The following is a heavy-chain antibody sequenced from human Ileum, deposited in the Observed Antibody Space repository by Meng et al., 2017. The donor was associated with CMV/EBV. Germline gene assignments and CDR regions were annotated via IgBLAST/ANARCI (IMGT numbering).Heavy chain of an antibody. CDR2: INSKNDGT. J-gene: IGHJ4*02. CDR3: VRSSGWSRFDY. D-gene: IGHD6-19*01. V-gene: IGHV1-2*02. CDR1: GFTFSGYY. Sequence: VPAVEAGAEVKKPGASCKVSCTTSGFTFSGYYIHWVRQAPGQGLEWMGWINSKNDGTNYARKFQGRVTMTRETSISTAHMELSGLMSDDTAVYYCVRSSGWSRFDYWGQGSLVTVSS.